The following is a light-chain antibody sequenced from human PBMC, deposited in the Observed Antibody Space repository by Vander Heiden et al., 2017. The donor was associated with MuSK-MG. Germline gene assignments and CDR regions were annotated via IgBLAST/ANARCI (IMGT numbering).Light chain of an antibody. J-gene: IGLJ2*01. CDR1: SRDVGSYNL. CDR2: EVN. CDR3: CSYAGSTTFEV. V-gene: IGLV2-23*02. Sequence: HSALTQPAPVSGSLGHAITITCPGTSRDVGSYNLVSWYQQHPGKAPKLMIYEVNKRPSGITNRFSGSKSGNTASLTISGLQAEDEADYYCCSYAGSTTFEVFGGGTELTVL.